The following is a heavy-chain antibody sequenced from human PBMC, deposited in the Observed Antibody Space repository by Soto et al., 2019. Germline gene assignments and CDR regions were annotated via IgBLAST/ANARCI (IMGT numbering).Heavy chain of an antibody. CDR2: IHHSGST. Sequence: SETLSLTCTVSGGSISSYYWSWIRQPPGKGLEWVGEIHHSGSTNYNPSLKSRVTISVDKSEKQFSLNLNSVTAADTAVYYCASRPTGVPIWGQGTLVTVSS. V-gene: IGHV4-59*12. D-gene: IGHD1-1*01. CDR1: GGSISSYY. J-gene: IGHJ4*02. CDR3: ASRPTGVPI.